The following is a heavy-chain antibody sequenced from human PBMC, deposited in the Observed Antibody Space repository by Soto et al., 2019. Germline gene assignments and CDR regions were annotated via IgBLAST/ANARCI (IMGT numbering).Heavy chain of an antibody. Sequence: GGSLRHSCAASGFTFSSYSMNWVRQAPGKGLEWVSYISSSSSTIYYADSVKGRFTISRDNAKNSLYLQMNSLRDEDTAVYYCAREGARYFDWLSTTYYYGMDVWGQGTTVTVSS. J-gene: IGHJ6*02. CDR2: ISSSSSTI. CDR1: GFTFSSYS. CDR3: AREGARYFDWLSTTYYYGMDV. D-gene: IGHD3-9*01. V-gene: IGHV3-48*02.